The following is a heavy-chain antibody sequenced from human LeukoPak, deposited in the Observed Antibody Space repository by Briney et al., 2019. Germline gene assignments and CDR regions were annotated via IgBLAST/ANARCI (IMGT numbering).Heavy chain of an antibody. CDR3: ARDNSSFGFDY. CDR1: GFTFSSYE. J-gene: IGHJ4*02. CDR2: ISSSGSTI. Sequence: GGSLRLSCAASGFTFSSYEMNWVRQAPGKGLEWVSYISSSGSTIYYADSVKGRFTISRDNAKNSLYLQMNSLRAEDTAVYYCARDNSSFGFDYWGQGTLVTVSS. V-gene: IGHV3-48*03. D-gene: IGHD6-13*01.